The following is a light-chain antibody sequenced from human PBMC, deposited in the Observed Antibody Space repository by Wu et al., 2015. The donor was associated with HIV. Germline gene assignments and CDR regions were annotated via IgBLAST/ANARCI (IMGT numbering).Light chain of an antibody. CDR1: QSVNIK. V-gene: IGKV3-15*01. Sequence: EMTQSPATLSMSPGERATLSCRASQSVNIKLAWYQQKYGQAPRLLIYGASTRATGIPDRFSGRGSGTEFTLTISSVQSEDFAVYFCQQYNTWSSTFGQGTKLEIK. CDR2: GAS. CDR3: QQYNTWSST. J-gene: IGKJ2*01.